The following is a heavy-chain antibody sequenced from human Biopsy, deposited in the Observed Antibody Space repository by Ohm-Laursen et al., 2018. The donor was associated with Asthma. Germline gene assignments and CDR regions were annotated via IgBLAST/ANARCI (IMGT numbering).Heavy chain of an antibody. CDR2: IWYDGSNK. CDR1: GFTFDDYA. J-gene: IGHJ4*02. CDR3: AKDKRYSGSYFDY. Sequence: SLRLSCAASGFTFDDYAMHWVRQAPGKGLEWVAVIWYDGSNKYYADSVKGRFTISRDNSKNTLYLQMNSLRAEDTAVYYCAKDKRYSGSYFDYWGQGTLATVSS. V-gene: IGHV3-33*06. D-gene: IGHD1-26*01.